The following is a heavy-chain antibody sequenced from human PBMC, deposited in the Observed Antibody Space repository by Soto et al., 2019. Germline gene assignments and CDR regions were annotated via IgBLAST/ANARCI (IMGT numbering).Heavy chain of an antibody. J-gene: IGHJ4*02. V-gene: IGHV1-2*04. CDR3: ARTETTVTTFDY. D-gene: IGHD4-17*01. Sequence: QVQLVQSGAEVKKPGASVKVSCKASGYTFTGYYMHWVRQAPGQGLEWMGWINPNSGGTNYVQKFQGWVTMTRDTSISTAYMELSRLRSDDTAVYYCARTETTVTTFDYWGQGTLVTVSS. CDR1: GYTFTGYY. CDR2: INPNSGGT.